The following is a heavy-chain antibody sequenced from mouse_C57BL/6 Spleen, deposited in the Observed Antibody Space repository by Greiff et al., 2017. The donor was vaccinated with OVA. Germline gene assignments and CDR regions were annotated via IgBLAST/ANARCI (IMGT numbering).Heavy chain of an antibody. Sequence: VQLQQPGAELVKPGASVKMSCKASGYTFTSYWITWVKQRPGQGLEWIGDIYPGSGSTNYNEKFKSKATLTVDTSSSTAYMQLSSLTSEDSAVYYCARTGYYYGSSYPWYFDVWGTGTTVTVSS. CDR1: GYTFTSYW. V-gene: IGHV1-55*01. D-gene: IGHD1-1*01. CDR2: IYPGSGST. J-gene: IGHJ1*03. CDR3: ARTGYYYGSSYPWYFDV.